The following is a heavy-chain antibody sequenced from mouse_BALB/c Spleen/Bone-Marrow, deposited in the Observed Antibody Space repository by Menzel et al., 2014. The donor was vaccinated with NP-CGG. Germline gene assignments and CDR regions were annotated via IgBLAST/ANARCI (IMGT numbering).Heavy chain of an antibody. Sequence: VQLQQSGAELVKPGASVKMSCKASGYTFTSYWMHWVKQRPGHGLEWIGLIDPSDSYTSYNQNFKGKATLTVDTSSDTAYMQHSSLTSEDSAVYYCSREDGNHYFDYWGQGTTRAVSS. CDR2: IDPSDSYT. V-gene: IGHV1S127*01. CDR3: SREDGNHYFDY. D-gene: IGHD2-3*01. CDR1: GYTFTSYW. J-gene: IGHJ2*01.